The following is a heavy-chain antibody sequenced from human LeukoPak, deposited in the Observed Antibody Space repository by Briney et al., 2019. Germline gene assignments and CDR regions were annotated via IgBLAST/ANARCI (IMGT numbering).Heavy chain of an antibody. CDR2: IYYSGNT. Sequence: PSETLFLICTVSGSSISSYYWSWIRQPPGKGLEWIGYIYYSGNTNYNPSLKRRVTISLDTSKNQFSLKLSSVTAADTAVYYCARGTTDYDILTGYYRYWFDPWGQGTLVTVSS. J-gene: IGHJ5*02. CDR1: GSSISSYY. D-gene: IGHD3-9*01. CDR3: ARGTTDYDILTGYYRYWFDP. V-gene: IGHV4-59*01.